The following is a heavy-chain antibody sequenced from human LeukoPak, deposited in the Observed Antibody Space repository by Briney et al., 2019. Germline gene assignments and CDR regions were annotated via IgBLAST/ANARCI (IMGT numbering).Heavy chain of an antibody. V-gene: IGHV4-30-4*01. CDR2: IYYSGST. Sequence: KTSQTLSLTCTVSGGSISSGDYYWSWIRQPPGKGLEWIGYIYYSGSTYYNPSLKSRVTISVDTSKNQFSLKLNSVTAADTAVYYCARGGLGSYGYVGVVNNGMDVWGQGTTVTVSS. CDR1: GGSISSGDYY. CDR3: ARGGLGSYGYVGVVNNGMDV. J-gene: IGHJ6*02. D-gene: IGHD5-18*01.